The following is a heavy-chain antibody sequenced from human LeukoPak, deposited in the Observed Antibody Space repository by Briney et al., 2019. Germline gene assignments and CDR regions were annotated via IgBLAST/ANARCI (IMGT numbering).Heavy chain of an antibody. Sequence: SVKVSCKSSGGTFSSYSINWVRQAPGQGLEWVGGIIPVFGTPNYARKFQGRVTITADESTSTAYMELSSLRSNDTAAYYCAGGSGGSYHFWGPGTLVTVSS. V-gene: IGHV1-69*01. D-gene: IGHD1-26*01. CDR3: AGGSGGSYHF. CDR2: IIPVFGTP. CDR1: GGTFSSYS. J-gene: IGHJ4*02.